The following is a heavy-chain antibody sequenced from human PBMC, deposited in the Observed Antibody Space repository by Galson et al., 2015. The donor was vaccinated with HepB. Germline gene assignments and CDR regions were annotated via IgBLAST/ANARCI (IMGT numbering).Heavy chain of an antibody. V-gene: IGHV3-11*05. Sequence: SLRLSCAASGFTFSDYFMSWIRQAPGKGLEWVSYISSSSGYTNYADSVKGRFTISRDNAKNSLYLQMNSLRAEDTAVYYCARGGSGIAVAAKNDAFDIWGQGTMVTVSS. CDR2: ISSSSGYT. CDR3: ARGGSGIAVAAKNDAFDI. D-gene: IGHD6-19*01. J-gene: IGHJ3*02. CDR1: GFTFSDYF.